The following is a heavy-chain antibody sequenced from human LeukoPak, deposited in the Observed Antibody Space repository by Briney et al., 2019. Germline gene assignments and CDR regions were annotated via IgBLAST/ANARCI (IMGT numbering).Heavy chain of an antibody. Sequence: GGSLRLSCAASGFTFNNYAMSWVRQAPGRGLEWVSAISSGGDYTNSADSVKGRFTISRDNSRNTLYLQMNSLRAEDTAVYYCAKDRASGSGSYSYRGFDHWGQGTLVTVSS. J-gene: IGHJ5*02. CDR3: AKDRASGSGSYSYRGFDH. D-gene: IGHD6-19*01. CDR1: GFTFNNYA. V-gene: IGHV3-23*01. CDR2: ISSGGDYT.